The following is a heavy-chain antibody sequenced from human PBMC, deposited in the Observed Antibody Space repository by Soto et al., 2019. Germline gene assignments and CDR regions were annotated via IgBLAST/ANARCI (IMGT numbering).Heavy chain of an antibody. CDR3: TTYTGYGVDV. D-gene: IGHD3-16*01. CDR1: GFIVSSKY. CDR2: IYTGGST. J-gene: IGHJ6*02. V-gene: IGHV3-53*02. Sequence: EVQMVETGGGLSQPGGSLRLSCAVSGFIVSSKYMTWVRQAPGKGLEWVSVIYTGGSTHYADSARGRFTISRDSSKNTLYLQMISLRAEDAAVYCCTTYTGYGVDVWGHGPTVTVSS.